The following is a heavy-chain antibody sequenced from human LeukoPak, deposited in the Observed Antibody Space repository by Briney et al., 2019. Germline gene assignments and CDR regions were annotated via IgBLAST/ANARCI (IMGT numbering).Heavy chain of an antibody. CDR1: GDSFSSNTAA. CDR3: AREQTGDQNFDY. CDR2: TYYRSKWYN. V-gene: IGHV6-1*01. D-gene: IGHD7-27*01. Sequence: SQTLSLTCAISGDSFSSNTAAWNWIRQSPSRGLEWLGRTYYRSKWYNNYAVSVKSRISIKPDTSKKQFSLQLKSVTPEDTAVYYCAREQTGDQNFDYWGQGTLVTVSS. J-gene: IGHJ4*02.